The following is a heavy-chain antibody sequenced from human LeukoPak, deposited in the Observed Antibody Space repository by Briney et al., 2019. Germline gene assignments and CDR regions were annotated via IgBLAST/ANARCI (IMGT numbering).Heavy chain of an antibody. CDR3: AKDLYTSRYACCFDY. J-gene: IGHJ4*02. CDR1: GFTFSNYA. V-gene: IGHV3-23*01. D-gene: IGHD6-13*01. Sequence: GGSLRLSCAASGFTFSNYAMNWVRQAPGKGLEWVSGVRISDETYYADSVKGRFTISRDNSKNMLYLQMNSLRAEDTAVYYCAKDLYTSRYACCFDYWGQGTLVTVSS. CDR2: VRISDET.